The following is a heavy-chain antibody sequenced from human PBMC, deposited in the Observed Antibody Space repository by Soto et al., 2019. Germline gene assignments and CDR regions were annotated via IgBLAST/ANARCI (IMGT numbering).Heavy chain of an antibody. V-gene: IGHV3-53*01. D-gene: IGHD6-13*01. Sequence: GGSLRLSCAASGFTVSSNYMSWVRQAPGKGLEWVSVIYSGGSTYYADSVKGRFTISRDNSKNTLYLQMNSLRAEDTAVYYCARDGFGSSWYTYYYYGMDVWGQGTTVTVSS. CDR2: IYSGGST. CDR1: GFTVSSNY. CDR3: ARDGFGSSWYTYYYYGMDV. J-gene: IGHJ6*02.